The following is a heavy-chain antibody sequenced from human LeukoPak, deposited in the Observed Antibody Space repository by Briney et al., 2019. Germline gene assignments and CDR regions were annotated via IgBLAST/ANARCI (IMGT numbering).Heavy chain of an antibody. J-gene: IGHJ4*02. CDR1: GFTFSSFQ. CDR2: VGGADGQI. CDR3: ARWGHSDYNSFPTKFDY. V-gene: IGHV3-48*03. D-gene: IGHD5-12*01. Sequence: GSLRLSCAASGFTFSSFQMTWVRQAPGKGLEWIAYVGGADGQIFYADSVKGRFTISRDNAKNSLYLQMSSLRAEDTAMCYCARWGHSDYNSFPTKFDYWGQGTLVTVSS.